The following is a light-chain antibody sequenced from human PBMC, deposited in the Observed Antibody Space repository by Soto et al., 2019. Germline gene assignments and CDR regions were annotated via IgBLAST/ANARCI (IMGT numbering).Light chain of an antibody. CDR3: QPYDSSLSASYV. J-gene: IGLJ1*01. CDR2: GNN. V-gene: IGLV1-40*01. CDR1: SSNIGAGHD. Sequence: QAVVTQPPSVSGAPGQRVTISCTGSSSNIGAGHDVHWYQQLPGTAPKLLIYGNNNRPSGVPDRFSGSKSGTSASLAITGLQAEDEADYYYQPYDSSLSASYVFGTGTKLTVL.